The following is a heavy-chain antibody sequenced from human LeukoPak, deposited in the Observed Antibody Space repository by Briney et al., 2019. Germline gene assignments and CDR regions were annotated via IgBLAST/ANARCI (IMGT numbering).Heavy chain of an antibody. CDR1: GFTFSSYA. Sequence: GGSLRLSCAASGFTFSSYAMSWVRQAPGKGLEWVSTISGSGGSTYYADSVKGRFTISRDNSKNTLYLQMNSLRAEDTAVYYCAKRDSGYELFDYWGQGTLVTVSS. CDR3: AKRDSGYELFDY. J-gene: IGHJ4*02. V-gene: IGHV3-23*01. D-gene: IGHD5-12*01. CDR2: ISGSGGST.